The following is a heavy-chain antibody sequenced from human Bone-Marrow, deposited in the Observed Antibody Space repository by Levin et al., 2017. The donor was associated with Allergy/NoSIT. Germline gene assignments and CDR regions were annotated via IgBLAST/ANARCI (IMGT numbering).Heavy chain of an antibody. J-gene: IGHJ4*02. D-gene: IGHD4-17*01. CDR2: IILAFGTA. V-gene: IGHV1-69*13. CDR1: GGSFNSYA. CDR3: ARVKVDGDYDEDF. Sequence: ASVKVSCKASGGSFNSYAISWVRQAPGQGLEWMGGIILAFGTAHYAQKFQGRVTITSDENTSTAYLEVRSLRSEDTAIYYCARVKVDGDYDEDFWGQGTLVTVSA.